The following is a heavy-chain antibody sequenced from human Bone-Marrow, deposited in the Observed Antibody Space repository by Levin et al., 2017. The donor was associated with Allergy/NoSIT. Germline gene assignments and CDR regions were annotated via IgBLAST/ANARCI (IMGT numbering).Heavy chain of an antibody. J-gene: IGHJ3*01. Sequence: GGSLRLSCIVSGFTFSDYSIYWVRQAPGKGLEWISSISSDSSDLYYADSVKGRFTISRDHAKNSLNLQVSSLRAEDTAVYHCVRGIIGDVRVAHKEAFDVWGQGTMVTVSS. V-gene: IGHV3-21*01. CDR2: ISSDSSDL. CDR3: VRGIIGDVRVAHKEAFDV. CDR1: GFTFSDYS. D-gene: IGHD2/OR15-2a*01.